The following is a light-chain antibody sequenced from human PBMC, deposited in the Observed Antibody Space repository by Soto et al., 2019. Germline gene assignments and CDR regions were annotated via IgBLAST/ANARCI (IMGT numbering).Light chain of an antibody. V-gene: IGLV1-40*01. J-gene: IGLJ1*01. CDR1: SSNIGASYD. CDR3: QSYDTSLSGYV. Sequence: QSVLTQPPSVSGAPGQRVTISCTGSSSNIGASYDVHWYQQLPGTAPKLLIYDNTNRPSGVPXXXXXXXXXXXASLAITGLQAEDEADYYCQSYDTSLSGYVFGTGTKVTVL. CDR2: DNT.